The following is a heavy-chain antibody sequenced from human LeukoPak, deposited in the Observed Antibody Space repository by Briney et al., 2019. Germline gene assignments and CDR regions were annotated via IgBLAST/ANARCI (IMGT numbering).Heavy chain of an antibody. CDR2: IYYSGST. J-gene: IGHJ1*01. CDR1: GGSISSYY. Sequence: PSETLSLTCTVSGGSISSYYGSWIRQPPGKALEWIGYIYYSGSTNYNPSLRSRVTISGDTSKNQLSLKLTSVTAADTAVYYCARLRVAAAGTPEYFQHWGQGTLVTVSS. CDR3: ARLRVAAAGTPEYFQH. V-gene: IGHV4-59*01. D-gene: IGHD6-13*01.